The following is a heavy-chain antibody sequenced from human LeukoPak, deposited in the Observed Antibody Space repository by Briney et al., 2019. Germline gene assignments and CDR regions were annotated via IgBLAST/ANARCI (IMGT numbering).Heavy chain of an antibody. D-gene: IGHD5-18*01. CDR2: ISGNGGST. CDR3: ARVLGTWIQLWSALDY. V-gene: IGHV3-64D*06. J-gene: IGHJ4*02. Sequence: GGSLRLSCSASGFTFSSYAIHWVRQAPGKGLEYVSAISGNGGSTYYADSVKGRFTISRDNSKNTLYLQMSSLRAEDTAVYYCARVLGTWIQLWSALDYWGQGTLVTVSS. CDR1: GFTFSSYA.